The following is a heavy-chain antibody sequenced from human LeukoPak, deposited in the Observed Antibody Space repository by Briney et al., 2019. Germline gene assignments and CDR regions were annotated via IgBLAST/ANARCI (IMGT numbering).Heavy chain of an antibody. Sequence: ASVKVSCKASGYTFTGYYMHWVRQAPGQGLGWMGWINPNSGGTNYAQKFQGRVTMTRDTSISTAYMELSRLRSDDTAVYYCAILPGYCSSTSCYAKGGFDYWGQGTLVTVSS. CDR3: AILPGYCSSTSCYAKGGFDY. CDR2: INPNSGGT. V-gene: IGHV1-2*02. J-gene: IGHJ4*02. CDR1: GYTFTGYY. D-gene: IGHD2-2*03.